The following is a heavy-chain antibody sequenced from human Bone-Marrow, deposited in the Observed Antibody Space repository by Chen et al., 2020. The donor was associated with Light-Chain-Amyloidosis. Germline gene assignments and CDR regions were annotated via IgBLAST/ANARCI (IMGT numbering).Heavy chain of an antibody. CDR1: GYTFPNYW. J-gene: IGHJ4*02. D-gene: IGHD5-12*01. Sequence: EVQLEQSGPDVTKPGESLTISCQGSGYTFPNYWIGWVRQMPGKGLEWMGVIYPDDSDARYSPSFEGQVTISADKSITTAYLQWRSLKASDTAMYYCARRRDGYNFDYWGQGTLVTVSS. V-gene: IGHV5-51*01. CDR2: IYPDDSDA. CDR3: ARRRDGYNFDY.